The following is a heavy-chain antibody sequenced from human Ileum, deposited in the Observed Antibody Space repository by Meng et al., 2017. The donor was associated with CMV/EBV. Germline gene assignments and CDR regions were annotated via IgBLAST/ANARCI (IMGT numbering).Heavy chain of an antibody. CDR1: GYGFITDS. CDR2: LNPGRGTT. J-gene: IGHJ5*02. V-gene: IGHV1-46*01. CDR3: AKAYCGDDCYYLGP. Sequence: ASGYGFITDSMHWVRQAPGRRLGWRGILNPGRGTTTYAQNFQGRVTMTRDTSTSTVYMELSSLRSEDTAIYYCAKAYCGDDCYYLGPWGQGTLVTVSS. D-gene: IGHD2-21*01.